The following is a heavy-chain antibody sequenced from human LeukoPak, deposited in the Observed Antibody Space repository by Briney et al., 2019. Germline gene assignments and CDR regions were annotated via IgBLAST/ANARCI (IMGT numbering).Heavy chain of an antibody. CDR1: GGSVNTYY. CDR2: ISITEGT. Sequence: PETRSRTCSISGGSVNTYYWSWVRPSAGKGLEWIGRISITEGTNYNPSLKSRVSMSGDAPKNQVSLKLGSVTAADTAVYYCARLRRDINDWYADDCWGQGTLVTVSS. D-gene: IGHD6-19*01. CDR3: ARLRRDINDWYADDC. J-gene: IGHJ4*02. V-gene: IGHV4-4*07.